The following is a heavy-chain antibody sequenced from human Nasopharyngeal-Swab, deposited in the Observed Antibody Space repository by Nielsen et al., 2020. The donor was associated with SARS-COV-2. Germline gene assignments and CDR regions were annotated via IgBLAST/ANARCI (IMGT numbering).Heavy chain of an antibody. V-gene: IGHV3-23*01. CDR2: ISASDEDR. D-gene: IGHD1-26*01. CDR3: ARDLRKDWLGANWFDP. J-gene: IGHJ5*02. Sequence: GESLKISCEGSGFTFSKYAMSWVRQAPGKGLEWVAVISASDEDRDYADSVKGRFIISRDNSNPYLQMNSQRLEDTAVYYCARDLRKDWLGANWFDPWGQGTLVTDSS. CDR1: GFTFSKYA.